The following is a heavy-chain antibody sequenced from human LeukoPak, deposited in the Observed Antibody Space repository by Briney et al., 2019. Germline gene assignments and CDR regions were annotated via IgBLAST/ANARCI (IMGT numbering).Heavy chain of an antibody. CDR3: ARAWDIVVYRIDY. V-gene: IGHV1-2*02. Sequence: ASVKVSCKASGYTFTGYYIHWVRQAPGQGLEWMGWINPNSGGTNYAQKFQGRVTMTRDTSTRTAYMDLSRLRSDDTAVYYCARAWDIVVYRIDYWGQGTLVTVSS. J-gene: IGHJ4*02. CDR2: INPNSGGT. D-gene: IGHD2-2*01. CDR1: GYTFTGYY.